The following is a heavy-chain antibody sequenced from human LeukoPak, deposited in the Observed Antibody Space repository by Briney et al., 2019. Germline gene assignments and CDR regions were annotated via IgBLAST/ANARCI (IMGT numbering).Heavy chain of an antibody. CDR3: AKLILYSFGSFDY. J-gene: IGHJ4*02. Sequence: GGSLRLSCAASGFTFSSYGMHWVRQAPGKGLEWVAFIRYDGSNKYYADSVKGRFTISRDNFKNTLYMQMNSLRAEDTAVYYCAKLILYSFGSFDYWGQGTLVTVSS. CDR2: IRYDGSNK. CDR1: GFTFSSYG. V-gene: IGHV3-30*02. D-gene: IGHD6-19*01.